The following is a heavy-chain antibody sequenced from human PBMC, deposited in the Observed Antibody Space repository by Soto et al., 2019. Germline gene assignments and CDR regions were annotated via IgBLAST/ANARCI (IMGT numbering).Heavy chain of an antibody. D-gene: IGHD2-8*01. Sequence: EGQLVESGGGLVKPGESLRLSCEVSGITINTAWMSWVRQAPGKGLEWVGRIKTKNDGETTEFAAAVDGRFSISRDDSPNTIYLQMNSLRTEDPGVYYCTREWWGDFAWGQGSLVTVSS. CDR2: IKTKNDGETT. V-gene: IGHV3-15*01. CDR1: GITINTAW. CDR3: TREWWGDFA. J-gene: IGHJ4*02.